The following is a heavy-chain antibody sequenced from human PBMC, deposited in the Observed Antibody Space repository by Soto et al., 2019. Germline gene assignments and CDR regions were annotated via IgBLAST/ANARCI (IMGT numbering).Heavy chain of an antibody. J-gene: IGHJ4*02. CDR3: ARGGIVGAINY. D-gene: IGHD1-26*01. Sequence: QVQLQQWGAGLLKPSETLSLTCAVYGGSFSGYYWSWIRQPPGKGLEWIGEINHSGSTNYNPSLKSRVTISVDTSKNQFSLELSSVTAADTAVYYCARGGIVGAINYWGQGTLVTVSS. V-gene: IGHV4-34*01. CDR2: INHSGST. CDR1: GGSFSGYY.